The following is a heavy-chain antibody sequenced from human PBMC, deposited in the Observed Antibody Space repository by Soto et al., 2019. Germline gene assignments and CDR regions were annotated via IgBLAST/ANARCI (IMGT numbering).Heavy chain of an antibody. V-gene: IGHV4-30-4*01. CDR1: GGSLSNVAYY. Sequence: LSRTGPVSGGSLSNVAYYWSWLRQPPGKGLEWIGYIFYSGSPYYNPSLESRAFIFLDTYQDQFSLRLTSVTAEDKAVYFCASGYNGYDYFDYWGQGTPVTVS. CDR2: IFYSGSP. D-gene: IGHD5-12*01. CDR3: ASGYNGYDYFDY. J-gene: IGHJ4*02.